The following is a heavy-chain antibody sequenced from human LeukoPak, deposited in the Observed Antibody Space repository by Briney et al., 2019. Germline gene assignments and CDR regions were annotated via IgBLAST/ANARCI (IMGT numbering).Heavy chain of an antibody. CDR2: ITGSGGST. D-gene: IGHD6-19*01. CDR1: GFTFSSYA. CDR3: ANGGSIAVATPLDY. Sequence: GGSQRLSCAASGFTFSSYAMSWVRQAPGKGLEWVSGITGSGGSTYYADSVKGRFTISRDNSKNTLYLQMNRLRAEDTAVYYCANGGSIAVATPLDYWGQGTLVTVSS. V-gene: IGHV3-23*01. J-gene: IGHJ4*02.